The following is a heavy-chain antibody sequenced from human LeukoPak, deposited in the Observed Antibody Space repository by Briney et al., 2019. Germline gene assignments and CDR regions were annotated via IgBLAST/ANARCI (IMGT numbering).Heavy chain of an antibody. CDR3: ARGRGYVPHYYYYMNV. Sequence: SETLSLACAVYGGSFSGYYWSWIRQPPGKGLEWIGEINHSGSTNYNPSLKSRVTISVDTSKNQFSLKLSSVTAADTAVYYCARGRGYVPHYYYYMNVWGKGTTVTVSS. D-gene: IGHD3-22*01. J-gene: IGHJ6*03. CDR2: INHSGST. CDR1: GGSFSGYY. V-gene: IGHV4-34*01.